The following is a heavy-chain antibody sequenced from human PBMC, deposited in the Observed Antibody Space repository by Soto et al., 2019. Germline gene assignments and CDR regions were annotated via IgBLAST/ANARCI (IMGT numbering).Heavy chain of an antibody. J-gene: IGHJ4*02. CDR2: INAGNGRE. CDR1: GYTFTSYT. CDR3: ARGGGWVGEASFDS. D-gene: IGHD3-10*01. Sequence: QVQLEQSGAEVKKPGASVKVSCKTSGYTFTSYTLHWVRQAPGQGLEWMGWINAGNGREKYSQRFQDRVSLSTDKPAPTAYMELRSLRSEDTAVYYWARGGGWVGEASFDSWGQGTQVTVSS. V-gene: IGHV1-3*01.